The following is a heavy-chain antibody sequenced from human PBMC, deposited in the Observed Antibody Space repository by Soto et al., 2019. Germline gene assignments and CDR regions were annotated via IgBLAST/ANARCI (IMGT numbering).Heavy chain of an antibody. CDR3: ARDCSGGSCYSPGGFFG. CDR1: GGSISSSNW. D-gene: IGHD2-15*01. CDR2: IYHSGST. J-gene: IGHJ4*02. V-gene: IGHV4-4*02. Sequence: QVQLQESGPGLVKPSGTLSLTCAVSGGSISSSNWWSWVRQPPGKGLGWIGEIYHSGSTNYNPSLKSRVTISVDKSKNQFSLKLSSVTAADTAVYYCARDCSGGSCYSPGGFFGWGQGTLVTVSS.